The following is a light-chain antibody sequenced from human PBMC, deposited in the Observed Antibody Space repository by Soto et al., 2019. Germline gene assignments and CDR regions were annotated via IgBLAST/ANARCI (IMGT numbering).Light chain of an antibody. Sequence: DIQFTQSPSFLSASVGDRVTITCRASQGISSYLAWYQQKPGKAPKLLIYAASTLQRGVPSRFSGSGSGTEFTLTISSLQSEDFATYYCQQLNSYPISFGQGTRLEIK. J-gene: IGKJ5*01. CDR2: AAS. V-gene: IGKV1-9*01. CDR1: QGISSY. CDR3: QQLNSYPIS.